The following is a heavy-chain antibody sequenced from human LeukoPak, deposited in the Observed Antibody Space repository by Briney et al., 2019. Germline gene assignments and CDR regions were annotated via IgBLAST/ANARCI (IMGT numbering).Heavy chain of an antibody. J-gene: IGHJ4*02. CDR1: GGSISSYY. V-gene: IGHV4-59*01. D-gene: IGHD3-10*01. CDR3: TRYGSGSYSALFDY. Sequence: SETLSLTCTVFGGSISSYYWSWIRQPPGKGLEWIGYIYYSGSTNYNPSLKSRVTISVDTSKNQFSLKLSSVTAADTAVYYCTRYGSGSYSALFDYWGQGTLVTVSS. CDR2: IYYSGST.